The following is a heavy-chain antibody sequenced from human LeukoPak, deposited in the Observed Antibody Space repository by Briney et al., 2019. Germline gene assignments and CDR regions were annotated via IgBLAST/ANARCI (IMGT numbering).Heavy chain of an antibody. D-gene: IGHD2-21*02. Sequence: GGSLRLSCAASGFTFSDYYMSWIRQAPGKGLEWVSSISSSSSYIYYADSVKGRFTISRDNAKNSLYLQMNSLRAEDTAVYYCARVSGDGHFDYWGQGTLVTVSS. J-gene: IGHJ4*02. CDR1: GFTFSDYY. CDR2: ISSSSSYI. CDR3: ARVSGDGHFDY. V-gene: IGHV3-11*06.